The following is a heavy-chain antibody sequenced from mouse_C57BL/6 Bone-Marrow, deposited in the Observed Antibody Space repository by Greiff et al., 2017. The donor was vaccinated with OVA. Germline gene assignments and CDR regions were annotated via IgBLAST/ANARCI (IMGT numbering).Heavy chain of an antibody. D-gene: IGHD3-3*01. CDR2: ISYDGSN. Sequence: EVKVEESGPGLVKPSQSLSLTCSVTGYSITSGYYWNWIRQFPGNKLEWMGYISYDGSNNYNPSLKNRISITRDTSKNQFFLKLNSVTTEDTATYYCARTANYFDYWGQGTTLTVSS. CDR3: ARTANYFDY. J-gene: IGHJ2*01. CDR1: GYSITSGYY. V-gene: IGHV3-6*01.